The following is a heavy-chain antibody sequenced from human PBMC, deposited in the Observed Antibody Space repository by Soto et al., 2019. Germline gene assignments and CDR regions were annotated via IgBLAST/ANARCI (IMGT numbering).Heavy chain of an antibody. J-gene: IGHJ4*02. CDR1: GFTFNNYA. CDR3: AKVRLAGNFDY. Sequence: EVQVLDSGGGLVQPGGSLRLSCAASGFTFNNYAMNWVRQASGKGLEWVATISATGGSTYYADSVKGRFSISRDNSKNTLYLQMNGLRVEDTAVYYCAKVRLAGNFDYWGQGTQVTVSS. V-gene: IGHV3-23*01. CDR2: ISATGGST.